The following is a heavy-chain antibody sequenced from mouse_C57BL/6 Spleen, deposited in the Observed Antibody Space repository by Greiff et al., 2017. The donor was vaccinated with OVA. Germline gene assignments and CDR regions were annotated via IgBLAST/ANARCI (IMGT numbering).Heavy chain of an antibody. CDR1: GYTFTSYW. V-gene: IGHV1-69*01. J-gene: IGHJ3*01. Sequence: QVQLKQPGAELVMPGASVKLSCKASGYTFTSYWMHWVKQRPGQGLEWIGEIDPSDSYTNYNQKFKGKSTLTVDKSSSTAYMQLSSLTSEDSAVYYCAREDDYDKRTWFAYWGQGTLVTVSA. CDR3: AREDDYDKRTWFAY. D-gene: IGHD2-4*01. CDR2: IDPSDSYT.